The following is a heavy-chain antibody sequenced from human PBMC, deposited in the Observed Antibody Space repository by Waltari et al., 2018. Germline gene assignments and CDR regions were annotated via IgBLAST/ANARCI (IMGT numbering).Heavy chain of an antibody. J-gene: IGHJ4*01. CDR1: GLTFSNYV. V-gene: IGHV3-23*01. D-gene: IGHD2-15*01. CDR2: ISAGGDVT. CDR3: AKGPYCSGGNCYQPYFDY. Sequence: EVQLLESGGGLVQPGGSLRLSCVASGLTFSNYVMNWVRQAPGNGLEWVSAISAGGDVTDYADSVKGRFTISTDNSKNTLYLQMNSLRAEDTAVYYCAKGPYCSGGNCYQPYFDYWGQGTLVTVSS.